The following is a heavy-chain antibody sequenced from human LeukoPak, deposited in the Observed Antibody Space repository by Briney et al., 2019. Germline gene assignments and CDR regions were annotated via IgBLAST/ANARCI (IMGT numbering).Heavy chain of an antibody. J-gene: IGHJ5*02. CDR2: IYYSGST. D-gene: IGHD6-13*01. CDR1: GGSISSSSYY. V-gene: IGHV4-39*07. Sequence: SETLSLTCTVSGGSISSSSYYWGWIRQPPGKGLEWIGSIYYSGSTYYNPSLKSRVTISVDTSKNQFSLKLSSVTAADTAVYYCARLMTYIAAAGRGRNWFDPWGQGTLVTVSS. CDR3: ARLMTYIAAAGRGRNWFDP.